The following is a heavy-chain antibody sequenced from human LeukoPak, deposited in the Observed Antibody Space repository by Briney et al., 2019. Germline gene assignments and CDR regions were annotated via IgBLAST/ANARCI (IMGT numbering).Heavy chain of an antibody. CDR1: GYTFTSYG. CDR3: AKHLPGTKSFDQ. Sequence: ASVKVSCKASGYTFTSYGISWVRQAPGQGLEWMGWISAYNGNTNYAQKLQGRVTMTTDTSTSTAYMELRSLRSDDTAVYYCAKHLPGTKSFDQWGQGTLVTVSS. CDR2: ISAYNGNT. J-gene: IGHJ4*02. V-gene: IGHV1-18*01. D-gene: IGHD2-8*01.